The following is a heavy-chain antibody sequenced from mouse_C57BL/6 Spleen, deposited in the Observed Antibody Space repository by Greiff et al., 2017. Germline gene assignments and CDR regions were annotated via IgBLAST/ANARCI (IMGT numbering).Heavy chain of an antibody. V-gene: IGHV1-22*01. CDR3: ERGGDYFDY. J-gene: IGHJ2*01. CDR2: INPNNGGT. CDR1: GYTFTDYN. Sequence: VQLKQPGPELVKPGASVKMSCKASGYTFTDYNMHWVKQSHGKSLEWIGYINPNNGGTSYNQKFKGKATLTVNKSSSTAYMELRSLTSEESAVYYCERGGDYFDYWGQGTTLTVSA.